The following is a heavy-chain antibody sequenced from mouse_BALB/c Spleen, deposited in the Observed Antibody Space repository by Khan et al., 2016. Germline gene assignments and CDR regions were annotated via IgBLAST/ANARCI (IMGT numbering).Heavy chain of an antibody. J-gene: IGHJ2*01. Sequence: EVQLVETGGGLVQPKGSLKLSCAASGFTFNTYAMNWVRQAPGKGLEWVARIRSKSNNYATYYADSVKDRFNISRDDSQRMLYLQMNNLKTEDTAMYYCVRIYYRGGFFAYWVQGTTLTVSS. CDR2: IRSKSNNYAT. D-gene: IGHD1-1*01. CDR1: GFTFNTYA. V-gene: IGHV10-1*02. CDR3: VRIYYRGGFFAY.